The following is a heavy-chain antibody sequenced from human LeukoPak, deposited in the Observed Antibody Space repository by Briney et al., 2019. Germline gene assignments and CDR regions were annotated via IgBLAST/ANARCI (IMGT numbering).Heavy chain of an antibody. J-gene: IGHJ4*02. CDR2: ISTTSSYI. V-gene: IGHV3-21*04. Sequence: GGSLRLSCAASGFTFSTCPMNWVRQAPGKGLEWVSSISTTSSYIYYADSVKGRFTISRDNSKNTLYLQINSLRAEDTAVYYCARDGTAMVITNGYFDYWGQGTLVTVSS. CDR3: ARDGTAMVITNGYFDY. CDR1: GFTFSTCP. D-gene: IGHD5-18*01.